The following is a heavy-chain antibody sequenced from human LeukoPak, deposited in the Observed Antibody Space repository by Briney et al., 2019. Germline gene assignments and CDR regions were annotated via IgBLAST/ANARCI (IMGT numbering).Heavy chain of an antibody. CDR2: LSYTGTN. V-gene: IGHV4-39*01. CDR3: VRLRGGIQLWGD. D-gene: IGHD5-18*01. J-gene: IGHJ4*02. Sequence: SETLSLTCTVSGASITSNSYSWGWIRQPPGKGLQWIVTLSYTGTNYYNPSLKSRVTMPVDTSKNQLSLKLSYVTAADTAVYYCVRLRGGIQLWGDWGQGTLVTVSS. CDR1: GASITSNSYS.